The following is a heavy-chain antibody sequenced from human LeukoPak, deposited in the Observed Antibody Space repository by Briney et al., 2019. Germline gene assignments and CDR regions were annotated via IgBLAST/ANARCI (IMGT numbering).Heavy chain of an antibody. CDR1: GGSISSSNYY. D-gene: IGHD5-24*01. V-gene: IGHV4-39*07. CDR2: IYYSGST. J-gene: IGHJ5*02. Sequence: SETLSLTCTVSGGSISSSNYYWGWIRQPPGKGLEWIGSIYYSGSTYSNPSLKSRVTISVDTSKNQFSLKLSSVTAADTAVYYCARVEMASWFDPWGQGTLVTVSS. CDR3: ARVEMASWFDP.